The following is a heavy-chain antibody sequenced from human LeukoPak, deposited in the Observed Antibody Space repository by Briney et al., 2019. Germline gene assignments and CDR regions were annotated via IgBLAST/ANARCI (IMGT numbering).Heavy chain of an antibody. CDR2: ISGSDGST. D-gene: IGHD6-19*01. Sequence: GGSLRLSCATSGFILNYYAMSSVRQAPGKGLEWVSGISGSDGSTYYADSVKGRFSISRDNSKKTLFLQINSLRAEDTAVYYCAKSGYSSGWFRACDLWGQGTLVTVSS. CDR3: AKSGYSSGWFRACDL. V-gene: IGHV3-23*01. CDR1: GFILNYYA. J-gene: IGHJ3*01.